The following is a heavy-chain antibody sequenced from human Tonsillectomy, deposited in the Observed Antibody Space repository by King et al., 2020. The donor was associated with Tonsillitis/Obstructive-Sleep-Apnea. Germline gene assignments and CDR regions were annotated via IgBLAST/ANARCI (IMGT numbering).Heavy chain of an antibody. Sequence: QLVQSGAEVKKPGSSVKLSSKASGGTFRSYDISWVRHVPGEGLDGMGGISPSFFTANNERKFRGRVTITADEATRTAYMELSSLRSEDTAVYYCARSVATIDYYYYHYMDVWGKGTTVTVSS. CDR2: ISPSFFTA. CDR3: ARSVATIDYYYYHYMDV. J-gene: IGHJ6*03. V-gene: IGHV1-69*12. D-gene: IGHD5-12*01. CDR1: GGTFRSYD.